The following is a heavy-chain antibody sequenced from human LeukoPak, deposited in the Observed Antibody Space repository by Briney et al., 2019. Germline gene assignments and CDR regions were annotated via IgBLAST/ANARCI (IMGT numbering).Heavy chain of an antibody. J-gene: IGHJ5*02. CDR3: ARASPNRYNWNYVNWFDP. D-gene: IGHD1-7*01. Sequence: SETLSLTCTVSGGSISSYYWSWIRQPAGKGLEWIGRIYTSGSTNYNPSLKSRVTMSVDTSKNQFSLKLSSVTAADTAVYYCARASPNRYNWNYVNWFDPWGQGTLVTVSS. CDR1: GGSISSYY. V-gene: IGHV4-4*07. CDR2: IYTSGST.